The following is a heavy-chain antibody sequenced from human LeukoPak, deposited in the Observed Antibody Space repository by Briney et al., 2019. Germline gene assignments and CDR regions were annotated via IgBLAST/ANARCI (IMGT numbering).Heavy chain of an antibody. CDR2: IYYSGST. D-gene: IGHD1/OR15-1a*01. V-gene: IGHV4-59*01. Sequence: SETLSLTCTVSGGSISSYYWSWIRQPPGKGLEWLGYIYYSGSTNYNPSLKSRVTISVDTSKNQFSLKLSSVTAADTAVYYCARARSRTYYYMDVWGKGTTVTVSS. CDR1: GGSISSYY. CDR3: ARARSRTYYYMDV. J-gene: IGHJ6*03.